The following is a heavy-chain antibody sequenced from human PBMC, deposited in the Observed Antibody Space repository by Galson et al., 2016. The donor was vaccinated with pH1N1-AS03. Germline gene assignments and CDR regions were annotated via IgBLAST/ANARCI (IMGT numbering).Heavy chain of an antibody. J-gene: IGHJ3*02. CDR2: ISDNGINT. Sequence: SLRLSCAASGFTFRTFSIYWVRQAPGKGLEYVSGISDNGINTYYANPVKDRFTISRDKPKNTVYLQMSSLRTEDTAVYYCIKEGNRLQRRRSDAFDIWGRGTMVTVSS. D-gene: IGHD5-18*01. CDR1: GFTFRTFS. V-gene: IGHV3-64D*06. CDR3: IKEGNRLQRRRSDAFDI.